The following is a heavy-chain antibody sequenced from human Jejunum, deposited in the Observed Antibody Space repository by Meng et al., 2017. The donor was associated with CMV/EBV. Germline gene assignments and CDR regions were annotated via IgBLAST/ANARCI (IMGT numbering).Heavy chain of an antibody. CDR1: GGSISSSDYY. V-gene: IGHV4-39*01. Sequence: CTGSGGSISSSDYYWGWLRQPPGKGLEWIGNMYYSGSTYYNPSLQSRVTISLDTSKNQFSLKLSSVTAADTAVYYCAGDRGQADYWGQGTLVTVSS. D-gene: IGHD3-10*01. CDR3: AGDRGQADY. CDR2: MYYSGST. J-gene: IGHJ4*02.